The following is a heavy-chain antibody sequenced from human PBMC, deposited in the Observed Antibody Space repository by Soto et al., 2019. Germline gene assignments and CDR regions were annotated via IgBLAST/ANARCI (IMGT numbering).Heavy chain of an antibody. Sequence: GGSLRLSCEASGFTFSTYWMHWVRQAPGKGLVWVSHINNVGISTTYADSVKGRFTFSRDTAKNTLFLQMDSLIAEDTAVYYCVRDDFVLGIDYWGRGTLVTVSS. V-gene: IGHV3-74*01. CDR1: GFTFSTYW. J-gene: IGHJ4*01. CDR2: INNVGIST. CDR3: VRDDFVLGIDY. D-gene: IGHD3-10*02.